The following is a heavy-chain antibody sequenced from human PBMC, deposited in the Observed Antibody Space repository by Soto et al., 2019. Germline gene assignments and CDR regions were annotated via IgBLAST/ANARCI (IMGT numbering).Heavy chain of an antibody. V-gene: IGHV1-18*01. CDR1: GHTFSSYG. CDR3: AGALYCSGGSCYFDH. CDR2: ISAYNGNT. Sequence: QVQLVQSGAEVVKPGASVRVSCKTSGHTFSSYGFTWVRQAPGQGLEWMGWISAYNGNTNYAQKFQGRVTVTTDTSTSTAYMELRSLRSDDTAVYYCAGALYCSGGSCYFDHWGQGTLVTVSS. D-gene: IGHD2-15*01. J-gene: IGHJ4*02.